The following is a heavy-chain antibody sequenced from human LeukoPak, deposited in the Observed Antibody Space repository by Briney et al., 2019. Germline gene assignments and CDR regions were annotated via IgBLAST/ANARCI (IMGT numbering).Heavy chain of an antibody. Sequence: GGSLRLSCAASGFTFDDYAMHWVRQAPGKGVEWVSGISWNSGSIGYADSVKGRFTISRDNAKNSLYLQRNSLRAEDTALYYCAKGSDVLRFLEWLGTGYFDYWGQGTLVTVSS. D-gene: IGHD3-3*01. V-gene: IGHV3-9*01. CDR1: GFTFDDYA. CDR3: AKGSDVLRFLEWLGTGYFDY. J-gene: IGHJ4*02. CDR2: ISWNSGSI.